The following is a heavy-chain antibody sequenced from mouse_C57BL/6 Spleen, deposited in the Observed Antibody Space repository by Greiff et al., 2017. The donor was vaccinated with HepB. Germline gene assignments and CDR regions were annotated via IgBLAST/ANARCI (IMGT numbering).Heavy chain of an antibody. CDR3: ARWYYGSRDYSAMDY. CDR1: GYTFTSYW. J-gene: IGHJ4*01. D-gene: IGHD1-1*01. V-gene: IGHV1-50*01. Sequence: VQLQQSGAELVKPGASVKLSCKASGYTFTSYWMQWVKQRPGQGLEWIGEIDPSDSYTNYNQKFKGKATLTVDTSSSTAYMQLSSLTSEDSAVYYCARWYYGSRDYSAMDYWGQGTSVTVSS. CDR2: IDPSDSYT.